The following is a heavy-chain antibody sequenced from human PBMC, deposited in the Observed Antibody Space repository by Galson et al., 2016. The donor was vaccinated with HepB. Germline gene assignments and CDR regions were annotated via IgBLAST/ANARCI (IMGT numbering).Heavy chain of an antibody. CDR2: MNPDGSQE. Sequence: SLRLSCAASGFTFKTYTMNWVRQAPGKGLEWVANMNPDGSQENYVDSVKGRFTISRDNAKNSLYLQMNTLRAEDTALYYCVPEPQEAGSYSGYWGQGTLVTVSS. CDR3: VPEPQEAGSYSGY. D-gene: IGHD2-21*01. J-gene: IGHJ4*02. CDR1: GFTFKTYT. V-gene: IGHV3-7*01.